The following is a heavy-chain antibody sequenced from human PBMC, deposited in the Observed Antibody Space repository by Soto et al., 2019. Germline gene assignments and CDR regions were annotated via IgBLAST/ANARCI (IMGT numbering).Heavy chain of an antibody. Sequence: ASVKVSCKASGYTFTSYGISWERQAPGQGLERLGWISAYNGNTNYAQKRQGRVTMTTDTSTSTAYMELRSLRSDDTAVYYCARDDITMVRGVTRYYYYGMDVWGQGTTVTVSS. V-gene: IGHV1-18*04. CDR1: GYTFTSYG. J-gene: IGHJ6*02. CDR3: ARDDITMVRGVTRYYYYGMDV. D-gene: IGHD3-10*01. CDR2: ISAYNGNT.